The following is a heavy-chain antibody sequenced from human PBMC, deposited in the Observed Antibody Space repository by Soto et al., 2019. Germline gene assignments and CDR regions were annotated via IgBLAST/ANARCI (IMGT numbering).Heavy chain of an antibody. Sequence: QVQLVESGGGVVQPGRSLRLSCAASGFTFSSYAMHWVRQAPGKGLEWVAVISYDGSNKYYADSVKGRFTISRDNSKNTRYLQMNSLRAEATAVYYCARERSKRAYWGQGTLVTVSS. J-gene: IGHJ4*02. CDR2: ISYDGSNK. V-gene: IGHV3-30-3*01. CDR1: GFTFSSYA. CDR3: ARERSKRAY.